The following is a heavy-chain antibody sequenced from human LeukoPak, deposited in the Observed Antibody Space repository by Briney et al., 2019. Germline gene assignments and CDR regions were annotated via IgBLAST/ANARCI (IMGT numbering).Heavy chain of an antibody. V-gene: IGHV1-8*03. CDR2: MNFNSGKT. J-gene: IGHJ3*01. CDR1: ENTFTDYD. Sequence: ASVKVSCQTSENTFTDYDINWVRQATGQGLEWMGWMNFNSGKTGYVQRFQGRVTITRNTSISTAYMELSSLRSEDTAVYYCARVRYDYVWGSPPAFDLWGQGTMVTVSS. D-gene: IGHD3-16*01. CDR3: ARVRYDYVWGSPPAFDL.